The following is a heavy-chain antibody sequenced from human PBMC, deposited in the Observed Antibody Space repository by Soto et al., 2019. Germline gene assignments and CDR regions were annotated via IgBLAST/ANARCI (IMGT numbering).Heavy chain of an antibody. Sequence: PGGSLRLSCAASGFTFSSYAMSWVRQAPGKGLEWVSAISGSGGSTYYADSVKGRFTISRDNSKNTLYLQMNSLRAEDTAVYYCAKDLGSNSWWDAITFDYWGQGTLVTVSS. V-gene: IGHV3-23*01. D-gene: IGHD6-13*01. CDR2: ISGSGGST. CDR1: GFTFSSYA. J-gene: IGHJ4*02. CDR3: AKDLGSNSWWDAITFDY.